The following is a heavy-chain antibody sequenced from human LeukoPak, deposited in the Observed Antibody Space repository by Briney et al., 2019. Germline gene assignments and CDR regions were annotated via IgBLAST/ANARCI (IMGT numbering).Heavy chain of an antibody. CDR2: ISSSSSYI. J-gene: IGHJ3*02. CDR3: ARDRGWLQLISYAFDI. CDR1: GFTFSSYS. Sequence: GGSLRLSCAASGFTFSSYSMNWVRQAPGKGLEWVSSISSSSSYIYYADSVKGRFTISRDNAKNSLYLQMNSLRAEDTAVYYCARDRGWLQLISYAFDIWGQGTMVTVSS. D-gene: IGHD5-24*01. V-gene: IGHV3-21*01.